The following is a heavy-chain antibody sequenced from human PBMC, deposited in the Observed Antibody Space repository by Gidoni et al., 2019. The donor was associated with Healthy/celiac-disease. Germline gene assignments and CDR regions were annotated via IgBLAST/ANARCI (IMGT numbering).Heavy chain of an antibody. CDR2: IKSKTDGGTT. Sequence: SIRLSCAASGFTFSNAWMSWVRQAPGKGLEWVGRIKSKTDGGTTDYAAPVKGRFTISRDDSKNTLYLQMNSLKTEDTAVYYCTAGYCSGGSCWFDYWGQGTLVTVSS. J-gene: IGHJ4*02. CDR1: GFTFSNAW. V-gene: IGHV3-15*01. D-gene: IGHD2-15*01. CDR3: TAGYCSGGSCWFDY.